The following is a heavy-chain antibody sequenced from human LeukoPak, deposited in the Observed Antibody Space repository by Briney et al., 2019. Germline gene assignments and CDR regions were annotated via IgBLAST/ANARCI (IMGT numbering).Heavy chain of an antibody. CDR1: GFTFSNAW. Sequence: GGSLRFSCVVSGFTFSNAWMTWVRQAPGKGLEWVGRIKSKADDGAIDYAAPVKGRFTISRDDSKNTLYLQMNSLRAEDTAVYYCAKEYSGYELAVDYWGQGTLVTVSS. CDR2: IKSKADDGAI. V-gene: IGHV3-15*01. D-gene: IGHD5-12*01. J-gene: IGHJ4*02. CDR3: AKEYSGYELAVDY.